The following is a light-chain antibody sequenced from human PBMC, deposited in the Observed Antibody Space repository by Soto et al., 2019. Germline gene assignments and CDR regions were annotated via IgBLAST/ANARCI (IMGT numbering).Light chain of an antibody. Sequence: DIQMTQYPSTLSASVGDRVTITCRASQSISSWLAWYQQKPGKAPKFLIYDASSLESVVPSRFSGSGSGTEFTLTISSLQPDDFATYYCQQYNSYPLTFGGGTKVEIK. CDR3: QQYNSYPLT. V-gene: IGKV1-5*01. J-gene: IGKJ4*01. CDR1: QSISSW. CDR2: DAS.